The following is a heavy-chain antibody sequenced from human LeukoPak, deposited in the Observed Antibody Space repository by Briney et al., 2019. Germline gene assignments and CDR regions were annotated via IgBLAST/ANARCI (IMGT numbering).Heavy chain of an antibody. Sequence: PPGGSLRLSCEASGFTFSAYAMTWVRQAPGKGLEWVSSIGSDNKPHYSESVKRRLTTSRDNSKTILYLNLNSPRTEQTALYHWPRELHYYVAMAVWGQGTTVTV. V-gene: IGHV3-23*01. CDR3: PRELHYYVAMAV. CDR2: IGSDNKP. J-gene: IGHJ6*02. CDR1: GFTFSAYA. D-gene: IGHD2-21*02.